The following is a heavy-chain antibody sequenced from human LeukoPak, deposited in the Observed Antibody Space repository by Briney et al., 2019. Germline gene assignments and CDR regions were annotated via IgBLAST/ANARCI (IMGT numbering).Heavy chain of an antibody. CDR3: AREGITGTTSFDY. D-gene: IGHD1-20*01. CDR1: GYTFTGYY. CDR2: INPNSGGT. V-gene: IGHV1-2*02. Sequence: ASVKVSCKASGYTFTGYYMHWVRQAPGQGLEWMGWINPNSGGTNYGQKFQGRVTMTRDTSISTAYMELSRLRSDDTAMYYCAREGITGTTSFDYWGQGTLVTVSS. J-gene: IGHJ4*02.